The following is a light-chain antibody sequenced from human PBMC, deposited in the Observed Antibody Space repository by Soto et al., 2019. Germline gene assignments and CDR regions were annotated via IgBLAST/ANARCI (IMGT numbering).Light chain of an antibody. Sequence: VVMTHSPATLSVSPGGRATLSCRASETVRSDLAWYQQKPGQAPRLLIYVASTRATGIPARFTGSGSGTDFTLTISSLQSEDCAIYYCQQYNNWPLTFAGGTKVAIK. CDR1: ETVRSD. CDR3: QQYNNWPLT. V-gene: IGKV3-15*01. J-gene: IGKJ4*01. CDR2: VAS.